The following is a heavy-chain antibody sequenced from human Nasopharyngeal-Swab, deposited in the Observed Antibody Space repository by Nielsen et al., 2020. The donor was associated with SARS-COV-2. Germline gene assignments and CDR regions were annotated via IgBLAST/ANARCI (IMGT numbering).Heavy chain of an antibody. D-gene: IGHD3-10*01. CDR1: GFTFSSYW. Sequence: GVLKISCAASGFTFSSYWMSWVRQAPGKGLEWVANIKQDGSEKYYVDSVKGRFTISRDNAKNSLYLQMNSLRAEDTAVYYCARVWFGELLPIDYWGQGTLVTVSS. CDR2: IKQDGSEK. J-gene: IGHJ4*02. V-gene: IGHV3-7*01. CDR3: ARVWFGELLPIDY.